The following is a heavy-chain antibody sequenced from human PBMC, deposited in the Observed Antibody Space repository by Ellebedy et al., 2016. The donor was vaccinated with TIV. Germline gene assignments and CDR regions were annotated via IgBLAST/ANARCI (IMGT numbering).Heavy chain of an antibody. CDR1: EFTVSSNY. J-gene: IGHJ4*02. D-gene: IGHD3-3*01. CDR2: IYSGGTT. V-gene: IGHV3-53*01. Sequence: GESLKISCAASEFTVSSNYMSWVRQAPGKGLEWVSVIYSGGTTHYADSVKGRFTISRDKSKNTMYLQMNSLRAEDTAVYYCAREYGVVNNFDFWGQGALVTVSS. CDR3: AREYGVVNNFDF.